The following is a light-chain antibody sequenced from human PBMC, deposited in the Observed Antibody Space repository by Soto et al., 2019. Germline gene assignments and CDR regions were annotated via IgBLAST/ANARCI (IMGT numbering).Light chain of an antibody. CDR2: AAS. V-gene: IGKV1-6*01. CDR3: LHDYNYPRT. Sequence: AIQMTQSPSSLSASVGDRVTITCRASQGINNELAWYQKKPGKAPQLLIYAASSLESGVPPRFSGSGSGTDFALTISSLQPEDFATYFCLHDYNYPRTFGQGTKVE. J-gene: IGKJ1*01. CDR1: QGINNE.